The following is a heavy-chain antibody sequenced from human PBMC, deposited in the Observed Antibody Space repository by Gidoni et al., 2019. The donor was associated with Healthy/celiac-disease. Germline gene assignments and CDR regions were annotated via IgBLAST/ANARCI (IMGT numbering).Heavy chain of an antibody. D-gene: IGHD6-13*01. Sequence: QVQLVESGGGVVQPGRSLRLSCAASGFTFSSYAMHRVRQAPGKGLEWVAVISNDGSNKYYADSVKGRFTISRDNSKNTLYLQMNSLRAEDTAVYYCARGQQLVRFGVDYWGQGTLVTVSS. CDR2: ISNDGSNK. CDR1: GFTFSSYA. V-gene: IGHV3-30-3*01. J-gene: IGHJ4*02. CDR3: ARGQQLVRFGVDY.